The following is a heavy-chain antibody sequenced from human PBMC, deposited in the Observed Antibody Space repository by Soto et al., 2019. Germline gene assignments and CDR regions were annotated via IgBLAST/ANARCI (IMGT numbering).Heavy chain of an antibody. CDR2: ISGSGGST. J-gene: IGHJ6*02. CDR1: GFTFSSYA. CDR3: AKDSHKWAAYYYYYGMDV. D-gene: IGHD2-8*01. V-gene: IGHV3-23*01. Sequence: GGSLRLSCAASGFTFSSYAMSWVRQAPGKGLEWVSAISGSGGSTYYADSVKGRFTISRGNSKNTLYLQMNSLRAEDTAVYYCAKDSHKWAAYYYYYGMDVWGQGTTVTVSS.